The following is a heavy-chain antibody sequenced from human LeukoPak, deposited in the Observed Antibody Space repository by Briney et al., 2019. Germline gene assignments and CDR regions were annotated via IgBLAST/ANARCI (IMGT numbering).Heavy chain of an antibody. J-gene: IGHJ6*02. D-gene: IGHD4-11*01. Sequence: GRSLRLSCAASGFTFSSYGMHWVRQAPGKGLEWVAVIWYDGSNKYYADSVKGRFTISRDNSKNTLYLQMNSLRAEDTAVYCCARDLQDYYYYGMDVWGQGTTVTVSS. CDR1: GFTFSSYG. V-gene: IGHV3-33*01. CDR2: IWYDGSNK. CDR3: ARDLQDYYYYGMDV.